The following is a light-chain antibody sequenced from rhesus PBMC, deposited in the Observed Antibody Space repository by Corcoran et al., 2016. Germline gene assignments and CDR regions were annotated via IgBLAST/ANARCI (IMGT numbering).Light chain of an antibody. V-gene: IGLV1-67*02. Sequence: QSVLTQPPSVSAAPGQKVTISCSGSNSNIGRSYVSWYQQVPGTAPKLLIYQDNKRPSGLSDRFSGSKSGTSASLAITGLQTGDEADYYCSALDSSLSADVFGSGTKLTVL. J-gene: IGLJ6*01. CDR1: NSNIGRSY. CDR2: QDN. CDR3: SALDSSLSADV.